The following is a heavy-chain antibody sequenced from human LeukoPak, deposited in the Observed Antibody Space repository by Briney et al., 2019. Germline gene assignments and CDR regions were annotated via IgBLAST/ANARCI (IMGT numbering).Heavy chain of an antibody. D-gene: IGHD2-2*01. Sequence: GGSLRLSCAASGFTFSTDWMSGVCQAPGKGGEGMAAIKEEGTEKYYVDSVKGRFTISRDNAKKSLYLQMNSLRAEDTALYYCARWARAPAYWGQGTLVTVSS. CDR2: IKEEGTEK. J-gene: IGHJ4*02. V-gene: IGHV3-7*01. CDR3: ARWARAPAY. CDR1: GFTFSTDW.